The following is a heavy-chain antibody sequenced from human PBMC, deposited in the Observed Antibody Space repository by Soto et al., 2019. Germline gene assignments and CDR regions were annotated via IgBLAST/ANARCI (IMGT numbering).Heavy chain of an antibody. CDR3: ARGYYRTNFDY. CDR1: GGSISSYY. CDR2: IYYSGST. Sequence: QVQLQESGPGLVKPSETLSLTCTVSGGSISSYYWSWIRQPPGKGLEWIGYIYYSGSTNYNPSLKSRVTISVDTSKNQFSLKLSSVTAADTAVYYCARGYYRTNFDYWGQGTLVTVSS. D-gene: IGHD3-10*01. V-gene: IGHV4-59*01. J-gene: IGHJ4*02.